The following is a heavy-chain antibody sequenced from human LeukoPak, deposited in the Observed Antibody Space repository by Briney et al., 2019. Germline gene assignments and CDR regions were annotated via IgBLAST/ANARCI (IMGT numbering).Heavy chain of an antibody. D-gene: IGHD1-26*01. CDR3: AKSLSVGATTYYFDY. CDR1: GFTFSSYA. J-gene: IGHJ4*02. Sequence: GGSLRLSCAASGFTFSSYAMSWVRQAPGKGLEWVSAISDSGGSTYYADSVKGRFTISRDNSKNTLYLQMNSLRAEDTAVYYCAKSLSVGATTYYFDYWGQGTLVTVSS. CDR2: ISDSGGST. V-gene: IGHV3-23*01.